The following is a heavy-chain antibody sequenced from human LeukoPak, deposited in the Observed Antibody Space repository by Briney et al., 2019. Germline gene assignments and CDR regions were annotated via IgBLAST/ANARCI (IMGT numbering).Heavy chain of an antibody. V-gene: IGHV1-69*13. Sequence: GASVKVSCKASGGTFSSYAISWVRQAPGQGLEWMGGIIPIFGTANYAQKFQGRVTITADESTSTAYMELSSLRSEDTAVYYCARDLYDFWSGSSIGPHAFDIWGQGTMVTVSS. CDR3: ARDLYDFWSGSSIGPHAFDI. D-gene: IGHD3-3*01. CDR1: GGTFSSYA. J-gene: IGHJ3*02. CDR2: IIPIFGTA.